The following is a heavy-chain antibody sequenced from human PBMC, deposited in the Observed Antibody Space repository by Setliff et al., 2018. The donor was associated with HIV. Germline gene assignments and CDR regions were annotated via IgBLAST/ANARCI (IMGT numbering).Heavy chain of an antibody. V-gene: IGHV4-39*01. CDR3: ARHPQYSGYDRPV. CDR2: IYYSGNT. Sequence: PSETLSLTCTVSGGSIRSSSSYWGWIRQPPGKGLEWIGSIYYSGNTHYTPSLESRVTISIDTSNNQFSLNLNSLTAADTAVYYCARHPQYSGYDRPVWGQGTLVTVSS. J-gene: IGHJ4*02. CDR1: GGSIRSSSSY. D-gene: IGHD5-12*01.